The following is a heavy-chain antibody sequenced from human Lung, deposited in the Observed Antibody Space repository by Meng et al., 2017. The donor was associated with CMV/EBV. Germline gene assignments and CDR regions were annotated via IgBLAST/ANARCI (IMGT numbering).Heavy chain of an antibody. D-gene: IGHD3-3*01. CDR3: VRDLPPYYDFWSGYLDF. J-gene: IGHJ4*02. CDR1: GFTFSGYC. V-gene: IGHV3-21*01. Sequence: GEXXTISCAASGFTFSGYCMNWVRQAPGKGLEWVSSISSSSTYIYYADSVKGRFTISRDNAKNSLYLEMNSLRAEDTAVYYCVRDLPPYYDFWSGYLDFWXQGTLVTVSS. CDR2: ISSSSTYI.